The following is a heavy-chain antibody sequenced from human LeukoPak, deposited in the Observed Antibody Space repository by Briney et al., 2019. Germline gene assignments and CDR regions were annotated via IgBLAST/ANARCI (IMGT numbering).Heavy chain of an antibody. CDR2: TYPGDADT. CDR1: GYTLTNYW. V-gene: IGHV5-51*01. D-gene: IGHD1-26*01. CDR3: ARQNIGGTSASDY. Sequence: GESLKISCKGSGYTLTNYWIGWVRQIPGKGLEWMGITYPGDADTRYSPSFQGQVTISADKSNSTAYLQWSSLKASDTAMYYCARQNIGGTSASDYWGQGTLVTVSS. J-gene: IGHJ4*02.